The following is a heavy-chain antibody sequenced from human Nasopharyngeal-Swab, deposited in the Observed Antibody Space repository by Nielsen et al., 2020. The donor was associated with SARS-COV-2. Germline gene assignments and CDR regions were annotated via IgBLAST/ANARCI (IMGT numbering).Heavy chain of an antibody. CDR1: GFTFSDYY. Sequence: GESLKISCAASGFTFSDYYMSWIRQAPGKGLEWVSYISSSSYTDYAASVKGRFTISRDNAKNSMYLQMDNLRAEDTAVYYCARSTSSSWYRPLDYWGQGTLV. J-gene: IGHJ4*02. CDR2: ISSSSYT. V-gene: IGHV3-11*03. D-gene: IGHD6-13*01. CDR3: ARSTSSSWYRPLDY.